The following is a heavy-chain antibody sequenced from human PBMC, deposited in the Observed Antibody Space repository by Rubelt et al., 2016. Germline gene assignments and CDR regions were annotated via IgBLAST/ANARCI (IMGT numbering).Heavy chain of an antibody. CDR3: ARGTYSPYVHY. V-gene: IGHV4-39*02. D-gene: IGHD3-16*01. J-gene: IGHJ4*01. CDR2: IFYSGST. Sequence: QVQLQESGPGLVKPSETLSLSCTVSGGSISTDTYYWAWIRQPPGKGLEWIATIFYSGSTFYNPSLKSRLTISVDTSKNHFSLKLSSLTAADTAIYYCARGTYSPYVHYWGHGILVTVSS. CDR1: GGSISTDTYY.